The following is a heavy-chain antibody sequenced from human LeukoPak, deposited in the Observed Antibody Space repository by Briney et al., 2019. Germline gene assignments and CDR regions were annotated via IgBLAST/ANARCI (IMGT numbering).Heavy chain of an antibody. CDR1: GGSISSGDYY. V-gene: IGHV4-30-4*01. J-gene: IGHJ6*02. CDR3: ATNYGGNSSYYYYGMDV. CDR2: IYYSGST. D-gene: IGHD4-23*01. Sequence: SETLSLTCTVSGGSISSGDYYWSWIRQPPGKGLEWIGYIYYSGSTYYNPSLKSRVTISVDTSKNQFSLKLSSVTAADTAVYYCATNYGGNSSYYYYGMDVWGQETTVTVSS.